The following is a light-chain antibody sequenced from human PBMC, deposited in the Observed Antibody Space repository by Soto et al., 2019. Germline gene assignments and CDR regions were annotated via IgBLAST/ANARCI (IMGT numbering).Light chain of an antibody. CDR2: DAY. J-gene: IGKJ5*01. CDR1: QSVSNQ. V-gene: IGKV3-15*01. Sequence: EIVMTHSPSTLSVSPGEIATLSFRASQSVSNQLAWYQQKPGQAPRLLIYDAYTRATGIPGRFSGSGSGTEFALTISSLQSEDFAVYYCQQYNNWPPITFGQGTRLEIK. CDR3: QQYNNWPPIT.